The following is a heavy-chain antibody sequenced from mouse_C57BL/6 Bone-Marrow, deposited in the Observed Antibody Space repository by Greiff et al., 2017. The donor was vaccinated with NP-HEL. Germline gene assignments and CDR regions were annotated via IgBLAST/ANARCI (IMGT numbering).Heavy chain of an antibody. Sequence: EVKLVESGPVLVKPGASVKMSCKASGYTFTDYYMNWVKQSHGKSLEWIGVINPYNGGTSYNQKFKGKATLTVDKSSITAYMELNSLTSEDSAVYYCARYLPWDVSLDYWGQGTTLTVSS. J-gene: IGHJ2*01. V-gene: IGHV1-19*01. CDR3: ARYLPWDVSLDY. D-gene: IGHD4-1*01. CDR2: INPYNGGT. CDR1: GYTFTDYY.